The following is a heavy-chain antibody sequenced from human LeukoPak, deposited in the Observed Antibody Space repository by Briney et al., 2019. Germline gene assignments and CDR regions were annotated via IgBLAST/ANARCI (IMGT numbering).Heavy chain of an antibody. D-gene: IGHD3-10*01. CDR2: IYPGDSDT. J-gene: IGHJ4*02. Sequence: GESLKISCKASGYSFTNYWIGWGRQMPGKGLEWMGIIYPGDSDTRYSPSFQGQVTISADKSINTAYLQWSSLKASDTAMYYCVRLGGYYFDYWGQGTLVTVSS. CDR1: GYSFTNYW. CDR3: VRLGGYYFDY. V-gene: IGHV5-51*01.